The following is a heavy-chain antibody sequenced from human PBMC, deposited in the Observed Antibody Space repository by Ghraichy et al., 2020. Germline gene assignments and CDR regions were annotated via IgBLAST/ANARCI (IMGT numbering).Heavy chain of an antibody. CDR2: IYHSGST. D-gene: IGHD2-21*02. Sequence: LRLSCAVSGGSISSGGYSWSWIRQPPGKGLEWIGYIYHSGSTYYNPSLKSRVTISVDRSKNQFSLKLSSVTAADTAVYYCARRTVVTATLDYWGQGTLVTVSS. V-gene: IGHV4-30-2*01. CDR3: ARRTVVTATLDY. CDR1: GGSISSGGYS. J-gene: IGHJ4*02.